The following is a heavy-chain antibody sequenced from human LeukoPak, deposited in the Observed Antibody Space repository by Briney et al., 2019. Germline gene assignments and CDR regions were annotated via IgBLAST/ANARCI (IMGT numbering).Heavy chain of an antibody. V-gene: IGHV3-7*01. J-gene: IGHJ3*02. Sequence: PGGSLRLSCAASGFTFSSYGMHWVRQAPGKGLEWVANIKQDGSEKYYVDSVKGRFTISRDNAKNSLYLQMNSLRAEDTAVYYCASSYYDFWSGYYRGGNDAFDIWGQGTMVTVSS. CDR3: ASSYYDFWSGYYRGGNDAFDI. CDR2: IKQDGSEK. D-gene: IGHD3-3*01. CDR1: GFTFSSYG.